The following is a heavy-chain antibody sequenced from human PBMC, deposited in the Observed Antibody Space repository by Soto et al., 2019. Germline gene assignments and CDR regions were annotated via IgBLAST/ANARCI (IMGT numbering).Heavy chain of an antibody. CDR3: ARRELWFPYFDY. J-gene: IGHJ4*02. CDR2: INAGNGNT. Sequence: ASVKVSCKASGYTFTSYAMHWVRQAPGQRLEWMGWINAGNGNTKYSQKFQGRVTITRDTSASTAYMELSSLRSEDTAVYYCARRELWFPYFDYWGQGTLVTVSS. CDR1: GYTFTSYA. D-gene: IGHD5-18*01. V-gene: IGHV1-3*01.